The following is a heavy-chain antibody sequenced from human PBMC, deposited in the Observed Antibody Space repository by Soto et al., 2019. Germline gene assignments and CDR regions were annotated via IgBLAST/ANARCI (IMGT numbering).Heavy chain of an antibody. D-gene: IGHD3-10*01. CDR1: GGSISSYY. CDR2: IYYSGST. Sequence: TSETLSLTCTVSGGSISSYYWSWIRQPPGKGLEWIGYIYYSGSTNYNPSLKSRVTISVDTSKNQFSLKLSSVTAADTAVYYCARDRSGSYCYYGMDVWGQGTTVTVSS. V-gene: IGHV4-59*01. CDR3: ARDRSGSYCYYGMDV. J-gene: IGHJ6*02.